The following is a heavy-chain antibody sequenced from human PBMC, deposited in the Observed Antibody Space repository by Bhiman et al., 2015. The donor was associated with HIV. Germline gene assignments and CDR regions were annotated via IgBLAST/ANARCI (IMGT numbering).Heavy chain of an antibody. J-gene: IGHJ1*01. D-gene: IGHD2-21*01. CDR1: EFTISTYG. CDR2: ISSTSNYI. V-gene: IGHV3-21*02. CDR3: ARGSTYCGGDCYPHPYFQH. Sequence: VQLVESGGGVVQPGRSLWLSCAASEFTISTYGMHWVRQAPGKGLEWVSSISSTSNYIYYADSVKGRFTISRDNAKNSLYLQMNSLRAEDTAVYYCARGSTYCGGDCYPHPYFQHWGLGTLVTVSS.